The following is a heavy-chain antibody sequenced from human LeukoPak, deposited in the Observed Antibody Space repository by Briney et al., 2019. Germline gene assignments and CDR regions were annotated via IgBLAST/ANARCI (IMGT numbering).Heavy chain of an antibody. V-gene: IGHV3-20*04. CDR2: STWNGGPI. CDR1: GFTFDDYG. D-gene: IGHD3-22*01. J-gene: IGHJ3*01. CDR3: ARAHQVLMIASAFDV. Sequence: GGSLRLSCAASGFTFDDYGMSWVRQAPGKGLEWISGSTWNGGPIGYAESVKGRFTISRDNAKNFLYLQMNTLRPEDTALYYCARAHQVLMIASAFDVWGQGTMVTVSS.